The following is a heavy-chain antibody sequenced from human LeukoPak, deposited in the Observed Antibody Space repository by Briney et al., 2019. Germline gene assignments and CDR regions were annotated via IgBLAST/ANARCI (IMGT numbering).Heavy chain of an antibody. CDR1: GFTFSSYS. V-gene: IGHV3-21*01. CDR3: ARGSAMVDY. J-gene: IGHJ4*02. CDR2: ISTSSSYI. D-gene: IGHD5-18*01. Sequence: PGGSLRLSCAASGFTFSSYSMNWARQAPGKGLEWVSSISTSSSYIYYADSVKGRFTISRDNTKNSLYLQMNSLRAEDTAVYYCARGSAMVDYWGQGTLVTVSS.